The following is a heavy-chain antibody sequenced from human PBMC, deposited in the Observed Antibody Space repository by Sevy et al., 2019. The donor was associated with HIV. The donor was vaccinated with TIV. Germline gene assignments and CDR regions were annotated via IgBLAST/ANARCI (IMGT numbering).Heavy chain of an antibody. D-gene: IGHD6-19*01. J-gene: IGHJ4*02. CDR1: GFTFSSYG. Sequence: GGSLRLSCAASGFTFSSYGMHWVRQAPGKGLEWVALIWYDGTNKYYADSVKSRFTISRDNSENTFYLQMNSLRAEDTAVYYCARWGRIAVSGRVGYLDYCGQGILVTVSS. CDR3: ARWGRIAVSGRVGYLDY. CDR2: IWYDGTNK. V-gene: IGHV3-33*01.